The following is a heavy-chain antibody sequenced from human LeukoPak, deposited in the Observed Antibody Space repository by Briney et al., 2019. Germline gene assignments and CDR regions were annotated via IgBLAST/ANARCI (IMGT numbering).Heavy chain of an antibody. J-gene: IGHJ3*02. V-gene: IGHV1-8*03. CDR3: ARDHGPPNAFDI. CDR2: MNPNSGNT. Sequence: ASVKVSCKASGYTFTGYYMHWVRQATGQGLEWMGWMNPNSGNTGYAQKFQGRVTITRNTSISTAYMELSSLRSEDTAVYYCARDHGPPNAFDIWGQGTMVTVSS. CDR1: GYTFTGYY.